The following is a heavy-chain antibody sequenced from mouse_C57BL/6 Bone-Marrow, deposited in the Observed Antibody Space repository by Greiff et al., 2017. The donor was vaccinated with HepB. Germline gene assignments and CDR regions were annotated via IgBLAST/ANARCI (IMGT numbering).Heavy chain of an antibody. V-gene: IGHV1-4*01. CDR2: INPSSGYT. J-gene: IGHJ3*01. CDR3: ARLKIFDYDEGFAY. Sequence: VQLQQSGAELARPGASVKMSCKASGYTFTSYTMHWVKQRPGQGLEWIGYINPSSGYTKYNQKFKDKATLTADKSSSTAYMQLSSLTSEDSAVYYCARLKIFDYDEGFAYWGQGTLVTVSA. CDR1: GYTFTSYT. D-gene: IGHD2-4*01.